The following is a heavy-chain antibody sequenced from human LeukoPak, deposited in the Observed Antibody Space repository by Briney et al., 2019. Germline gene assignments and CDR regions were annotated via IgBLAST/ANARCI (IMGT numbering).Heavy chain of an antibody. V-gene: IGHV1-69*05. Sequence: ASVKLSCKASGGTFSSYAISWVRQAPGQGLEWMGGIIPIFGTANYAQKFQGRVTITTDEATSTAYMELSSLRSEDTAVYYCARVAAYSSSWYPDAFDIWGQGTMVTVSS. CDR3: ARVAAYSSSWYPDAFDI. CDR2: IIPIFGTA. J-gene: IGHJ3*02. CDR1: GGTFSSYA. D-gene: IGHD6-13*01.